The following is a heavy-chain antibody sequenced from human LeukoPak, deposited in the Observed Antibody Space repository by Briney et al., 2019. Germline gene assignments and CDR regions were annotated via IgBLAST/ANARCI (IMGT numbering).Heavy chain of an antibody. D-gene: IGHD2-2*01. J-gene: IGHJ4*02. CDR2: ISAYNGNT. CDR1: CYTFTSYV. Sequence: ASVKGSCKASCYTFTSYVISWVRQAPGQGREWMGWISAYNGNTNYAQKLQGRVTMTTDTSTSTAYMELRSLRSDDTAVYYCAGAHLYCSGTSCYEALGYWGQGTLVTVSS. V-gene: IGHV1-18*04. CDR3: AGAHLYCSGTSCYEALGY.